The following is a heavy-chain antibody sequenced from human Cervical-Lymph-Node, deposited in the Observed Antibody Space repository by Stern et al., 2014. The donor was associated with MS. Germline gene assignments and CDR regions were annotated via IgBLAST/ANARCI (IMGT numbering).Heavy chain of an antibody. CDR3: ARNYITFSSSSANYYGMDV. CDR2: ISSDGAGT. J-gene: IGHJ6*02. V-gene: IGHV3-64*01. CDR1: GFTFINYV. D-gene: IGHD6-6*01. Sequence: EVQLVESGGGLVQPGGSLRLSCAASGFTFINYVMHWVRQAPGKGLEYVSAISSDGAGTYYANSVKGRFTVSRDNSKNTLYLQMGSLRAEDMAVYYCARNYITFSSSSANYYGMDVWGQGTTVTVSS.